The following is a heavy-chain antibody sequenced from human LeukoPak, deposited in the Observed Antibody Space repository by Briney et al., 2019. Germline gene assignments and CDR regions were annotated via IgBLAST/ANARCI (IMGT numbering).Heavy chain of an antibody. D-gene: IGHD3-16*02. Sequence: ASVKVSCKASGYTFTSYGISWVRQAPGQGLEWMGWISAYNGNTNYAQKLQGRVTMTTDTSTSTAYMEPRSLRSDDTAVYYCARDNRYYDYVWGSYLYFDYWGQGTLVTVSS. CDR1: GYTFTSYG. J-gene: IGHJ4*02. CDR2: ISAYNGNT. CDR3: ARDNRYYDYVWGSYLYFDY. V-gene: IGHV1-18*01.